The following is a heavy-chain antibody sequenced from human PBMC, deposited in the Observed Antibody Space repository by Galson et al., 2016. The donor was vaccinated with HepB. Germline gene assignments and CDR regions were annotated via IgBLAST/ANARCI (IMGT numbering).Heavy chain of an antibody. CDR2: IFQSGST. J-gene: IGHJ3*02. Sequence: SETLSLTCTVSGYSISSGYYWVWIRQPPGKGLEWIGNIFQSGSTDYNPSLKSRVTMSVDTSKNQFSLNLSSVTAADTAVYYCASARGGYYYDAFDIWGQGTMVTVSS. V-gene: IGHV4-38-2*02. CDR1: GYSISSGYY. CDR3: ASARGGYYYDAFDI. D-gene: IGHD3-22*01.